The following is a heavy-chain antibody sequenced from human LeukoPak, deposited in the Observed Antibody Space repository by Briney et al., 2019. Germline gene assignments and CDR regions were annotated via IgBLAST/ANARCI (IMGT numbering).Heavy chain of an antibody. J-gene: IGHJ4*02. CDR3: AKEGYSSGWYSGGVDY. V-gene: IGHV3-23*01. CDR2: ITGSGSAT. D-gene: IGHD6-19*01. CDR1: GFTFSTYA. Sequence: GGSLRLSCAASGFTFSTYAVTWVRQAPGKGLEWVSSITGSGSATYYADSVKGRFTISRDNSKNTLYLQMNSLRAEDTAVYYCAKEGYSSGWYSGGVDYWGQGTLLTVPS.